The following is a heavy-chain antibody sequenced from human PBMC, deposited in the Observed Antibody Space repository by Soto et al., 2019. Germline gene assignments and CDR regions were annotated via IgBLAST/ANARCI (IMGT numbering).Heavy chain of an antibody. Sequence: GGSLRLSCAASGFTFSSYGMHWVRQAPGKGLEWVAVISYDGSNKYYADSVKGRFTISRDNSKNTLYLQMNSLRAEDTAVYYCATPLPYGDYVSEYFQHWGQGTLVTVSS. J-gene: IGHJ1*01. CDR1: GFTFSSYG. V-gene: IGHV3-30*03. D-gene: IGHD4-17*01. CDR2: ISYDGSNK. CDR3: ATPLPYGDYVSEYFQH.